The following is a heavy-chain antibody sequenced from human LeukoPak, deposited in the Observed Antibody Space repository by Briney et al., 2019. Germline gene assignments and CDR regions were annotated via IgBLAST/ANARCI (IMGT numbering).Heavy chain of an antibody. CDR1: GYSFDTYG. Sequence: ASVKVSCKAFGYSFDTYGFSWVRQAPGQGLEWMGRINPYSGDTNFAQKFQGRVTMTRDTSITTAYMDLSSLTPDDTAVYFCARDQGSLTRSWYTGYWGQGTQVTVSS. D-gene: IGHD6-13*01. CDR2: INPYSGDT. J-gene: IGHJ4*02. V-gene: IGHV1-2*06. CDR3: ARDQGSLTRSWYTGY.